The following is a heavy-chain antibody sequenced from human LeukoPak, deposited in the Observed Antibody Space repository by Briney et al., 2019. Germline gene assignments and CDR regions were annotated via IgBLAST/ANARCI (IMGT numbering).Heavy chain of an antibody. D-gene: IGHD6-6*01. J-gene: IGHJ6*02. CDR1: GFSFSDYD. CDR2: LGTNGDA. Sequence: PGGSLRLSCVASGFSFSDYDMYWLRQAAGRGLEWVSALGTNGDAYYLGSVRGRFTISRENVKNSLYLQMNSLGVEDTAVYYCAREWRGIASHYHGMDVWGQGTTVTVSS. CDR3: AREWRGIASHYHGMDV. V-gene: IGHV3-13*01.